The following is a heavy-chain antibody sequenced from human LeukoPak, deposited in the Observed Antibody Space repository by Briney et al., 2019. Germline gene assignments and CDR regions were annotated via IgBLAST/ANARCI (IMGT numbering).Heavy chain of an antibody. Sequence: PPGGSLRLSCAASGFTFSNYGMHWVRQAPGKGLEYVSSIGPNGASTLYADSVKGRFTISRDNSKNALYLRLTSLRLEDTALYYCVKDLTGTWSFDYWGQGTLVTVSS. CDR1: GFTFSNYG. CDR3: VKDLTGTWSFDY. J-gene: IGHJ4*02. CDR2: IGPNGAST. V-gene: IGHV3-64D*06. D-gene: IGHD3-9*01.